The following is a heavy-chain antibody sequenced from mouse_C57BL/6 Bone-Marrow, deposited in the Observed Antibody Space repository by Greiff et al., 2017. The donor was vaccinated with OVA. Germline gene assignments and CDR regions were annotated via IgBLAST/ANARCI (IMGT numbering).Heavy chain of an antibody. Sequence: LVASGAELVKPGASVKLSCKASGYTFTEYTIHWVKQRSGQGLEWIGWFYPGSGSIKYNEKFKDKATLTADKSSSTVYMELSRLTSEDSAVYFCARHERGGAQAHYFDYWGQGTTLTVSS. J-gene: IGHJ2*01. V-gene: IGHV1-62-2*01. D-gene: IGHD3-2*02. CDR1: GYTFTEYT. CDR3: ARHERGGAQAHYFDY. CDR2: FYPGSGSI.